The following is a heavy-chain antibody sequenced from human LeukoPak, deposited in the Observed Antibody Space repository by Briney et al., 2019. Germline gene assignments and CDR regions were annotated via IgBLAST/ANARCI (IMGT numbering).Heavy chain of an antibody. D-gene: IGHD1-7*01. CDR1: GFTFSSYW. CDR2: IKQDGSEK. Sequence: PGGSLRLSCAASGFTFSSYWMSWVRQAPGKGLEWVANIKQDGSEKYYVDSVKGRFTISRDNAKNSLYLQMNSLRAEDTAVYYCARQRTGTTSEYYYYYMDVWGKGTTVTVSS. J-gene: IGHJ6*03. CDR3: ARQRTGTTSEYYYYYMDV. V-gene: IGHV3-7*01.